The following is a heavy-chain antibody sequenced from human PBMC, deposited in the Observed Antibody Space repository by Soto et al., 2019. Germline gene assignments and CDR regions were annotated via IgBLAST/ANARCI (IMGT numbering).Heavy chain of an antibody. CDR1: GGSISSYY. CDR2: IYYSGST. D-gene: IGHD3-3*01. V-gene: IGHV4-59*08. Sequence: SETLSLTCTVSGGSISSYYWSWIRQPPGKELEWIGYIYYSGSTNYNPSLKSRVTISVDTSKNQFSLKLSSVTAADTAVYYCARHPVYDFWSAPFDPWGQGTLVTVSS. J-gene: IGHJ5*02. CDR3: ARHPVYDFWSAPFDP.